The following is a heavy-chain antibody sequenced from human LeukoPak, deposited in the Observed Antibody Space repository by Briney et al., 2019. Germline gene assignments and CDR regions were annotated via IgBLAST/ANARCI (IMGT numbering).Heavy chain of an antibody. CDR1: GGSISSYY. Sequence: PSETLSLTCTVSGGSISSYYWSWIRQPPGKGLEWIGEINHSGSTNYNPSLKSRVTISVDTSKNQFSLKLSSVTAADTAVYYCASSGGIAAAGTFDYWGQGTLVTVSS. CDR3: ASSGGIAAAGTFDY. V-gene: IGHV4-34*01. D-gene: IGHD6-13*01. J-gene: IGHJ4*02. CDR2: INHSGST.